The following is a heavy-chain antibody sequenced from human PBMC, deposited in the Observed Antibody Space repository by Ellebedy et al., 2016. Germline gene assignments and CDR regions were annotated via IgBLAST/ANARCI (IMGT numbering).Heavy chain of an antibody. CDR3: AKHETDGDYYFDL. J-gene: IGHJ2*01. CDR1: GFTFTTYA. D-gene: IGHD2-21*01. Sequence: GGSLRLSXAASGFTFTTYAMSWVRQAPGEGLEWVSTLSGGGPKTYYADSVQGRFTISRDNSKSTLYLQMNSLRAEDTAVYYCAKHETDGDYYFDLWGRGTLVTVSS. V-gene: IGHV3-23*01. CDR2: LSGGGPKT.